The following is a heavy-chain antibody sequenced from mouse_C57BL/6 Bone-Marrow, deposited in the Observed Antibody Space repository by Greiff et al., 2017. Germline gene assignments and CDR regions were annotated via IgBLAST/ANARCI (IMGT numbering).Heavy chain of an antibody. CDR1: GYTFTSYW. Sequence: VQLQQSGAELVMPGASVKLSCKASGYTFTSYWMHWVKQRPGQGLEWIGEIDPSDSYTNYNQKFKGKATLTVDKSSSTAYMQLRSLTDEDSAVCYGARDNSDYCDYGGRGTGLTVSS. J-gene: IGHJ2*03. CDR2: IDPSDSYT. D-gene: IGHD3-2*01. CDR3: ARDNSDYCDY. V-gene: IGHV1-69*01.